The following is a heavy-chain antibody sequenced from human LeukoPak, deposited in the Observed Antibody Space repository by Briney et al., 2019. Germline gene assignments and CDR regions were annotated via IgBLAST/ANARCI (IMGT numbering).Heavy chain of an antibody. CDR1: GFTFTTYV. Sequence: GGSLRLSCAASGFTFTTYVMGWVRQAPGTGLEWVSSISGTSVNIEYADSVKGRFTISRDNAKNSLYLQMNSLRAEDTAVYYCAREGSYYFDYWGQGTLVTVSS. CDR2: ISGTSVNI. D-gene: IGHD3-10*01. J-gene: IGHJ4*02. CDR3: AREGSYYFDY. V-gene: IGHV3-21*01.